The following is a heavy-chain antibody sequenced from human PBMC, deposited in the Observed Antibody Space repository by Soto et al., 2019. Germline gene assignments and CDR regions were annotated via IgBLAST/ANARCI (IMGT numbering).Heavy chain of an antibody. CDR3: ARAPGYCSGGSCLRTYYYYYGMDV. CDR1: GGTFSSYA. CDR2: IIPIFGTA. V-gene: IGHV1-69*01. J-gene: IGHJ6*02. Sequence: QVQLVQSGAEVKKPGSSVKVSCKASGGTFSSYAISWVRQAPGQGLEWMGGIIPIFGTANYAQKFQGRVTITPDESTSRAYMELSSLRSEDTAVYYCARAPGYCSGGSCLRTYYYYYGMDVWGQGTTVTVSS. D-gene: IGHD2-15*01.